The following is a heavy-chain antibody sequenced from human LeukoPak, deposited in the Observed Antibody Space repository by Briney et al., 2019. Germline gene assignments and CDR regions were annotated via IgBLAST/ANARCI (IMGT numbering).Heavy chain of an antibody. V-gene: IGHV3-30*04. D-gene: IGHD3-22*01. CDR2: ISYDGSNK. Sequence: GGSLRLSCAASGFTFSSYAMHGVRQAPGKGLEGVAVISYDGSNKYYADSVRGRFTISRDNSKNTLYLQMNSLRAEDTAVYYCARPYDSSGYYDYWGQGTLVTVSS. CDR3: ARPYDSSGYYDY. J-gene: IGHJ4*02. CDR1: GFTFSSYA.